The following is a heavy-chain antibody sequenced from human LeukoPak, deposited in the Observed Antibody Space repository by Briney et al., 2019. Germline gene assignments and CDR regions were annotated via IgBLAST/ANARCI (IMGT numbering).Heavy chain of an antibody. V-gene: IGHV3-7*01. D-gene: IGHD5/OR15-5a*01. CDR3: ARGSTIYYFDY. J-gene: IGHJ4*02. Sequence: GGSLRLSCAASGFTFSDYYMSWIRQAPGKGLEWVANIKQDGSEKYYVDSVKGRFTISRDNAKNSLYLQMNSLRAEDTAVYYCARGSTIYYFDYWGQGTLVTVSS. CDR1: GFTFSDYY. CDR2: IKQDGSEK.